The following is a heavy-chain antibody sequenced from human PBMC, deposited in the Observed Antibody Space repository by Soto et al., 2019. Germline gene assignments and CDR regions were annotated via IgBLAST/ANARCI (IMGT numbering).Heavy chain of an antibody. V-gene: IGHV1-69*02. Sequence: QVQLVQSGAEVKRPGSSVRVSCKASGGTFNSYTISWVRQAPGQGPEWMGRIIPVLGVANYAQTFQGRVTGTADKSTSTVYMELSSLRSEDTAVYYCARGGVPAAGTLGNWGQGTLVTVSS. J-gene: IGHJ4*02. CDR2: IIPVLGVA. CDR1: GGTFNSYT. D-gene: IGHD6-13*01. CDR3: ARGGVPAAGTLGN.